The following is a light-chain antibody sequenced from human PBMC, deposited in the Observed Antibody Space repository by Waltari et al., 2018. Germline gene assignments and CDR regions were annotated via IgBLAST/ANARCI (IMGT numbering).Light chain of an antibody. CDR2: EVR. CDR3: SSYTTSSAPGV. Sequence: QSALTQPASVSGSPGQSITISCSGTDSDVGAYDFVSWYQQHPGKAPHLIIYEVRNRPSGISTRFAASKSGNTASRTISGLQAEDEVDYYCSSYTTSSAPGVFGTGTRVTVL. V-gene: IGLV2-14*01. CDR1: DSDVGAYDF. J-gene: IGLJ1*01.